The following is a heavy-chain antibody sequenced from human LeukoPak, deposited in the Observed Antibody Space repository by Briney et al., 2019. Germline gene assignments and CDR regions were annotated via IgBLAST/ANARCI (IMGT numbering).Heavy chain of an antibody. J-gene: IGHJ4*02. CDR1: GYTLTELS. CDR3: ATVRRYSSGFN. V-gene: IGHV1-24*01. D-gene: IGHD6-19*01. CDR2: FDPEDGET. Sequence: GSAKVSCKVSGYTLTELSMHWVRQAPGKGLEWMGGFDPEDGETIYAQKFQGRVTMTEDTSTNTAYMELSSLRSEDTAVYYCATVRRYSSGFNWGQGTLVTVSS.